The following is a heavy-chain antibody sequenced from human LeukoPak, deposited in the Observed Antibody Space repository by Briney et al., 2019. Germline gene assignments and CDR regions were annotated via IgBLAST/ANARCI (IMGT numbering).Heavy chain of an antibody. Sequence: SVKVSFKASGGTFSSYAISWVRQAPGQGLEWMGGIIPIFGTANYAQKFQGRVTITADESTSTAYMELSSLRSEDTAVYYCAREQDLRGYSGYDLAYYYYGMDVWGQGTTVTVSS. CDR2: IIPIFGTA. CDR3: AREQDLRGYSGYDLAYYYYGMDV. CDR1: GGTFSSYA. J-gene: IGHJ6*02. D-gene: IGHD5-12*01. V-gene: IGHV1-69*13.